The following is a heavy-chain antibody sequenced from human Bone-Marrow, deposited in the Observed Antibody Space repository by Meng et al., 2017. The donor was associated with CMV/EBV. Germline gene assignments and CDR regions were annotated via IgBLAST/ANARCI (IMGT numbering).Heavy chain of an antibody. J-gene: IGHJ6*02. CDR2: IYYSGST. V-gene: IGHV4-39*01. Sequence: SETLSLTCTVSGGSISSSSYYWGWIRQPPGKGLEWIGSIYYSGSTYYNPSLKSRVTISVDTSKNQFSLKLSSVTAADTAVYYCARRNPPPQVLRFLEWPQLGGMNVWAQGTTVTFPS. CDR3: ARRNPPPQVLRFLEWPQLGGMNV. CDR1: GGSISSSSYY. D-gene: IGHD3-3*01.